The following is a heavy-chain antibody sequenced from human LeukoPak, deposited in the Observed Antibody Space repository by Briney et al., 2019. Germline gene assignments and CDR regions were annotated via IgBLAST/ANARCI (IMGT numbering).Heavy chain of an antibody. V-gene: IGHV3-30*02. CDR2: RQYDGGEE. CDR1: GFTFSNVD. CDR3: SRVAQSGPTGWFDP. Sequence: GGSLRLSCTASGFTFSNVDMHWVRQSPGKGLEWVAFRQYDGGEERYADSVKGRFTISRDNPGNVVYLQMDSLRAEDTAVYYCSRVAQSGPTGWFDPWGQGTLVTVSS. D-gene: IGHD1-1*01. J-gene: IGHJ5*02.